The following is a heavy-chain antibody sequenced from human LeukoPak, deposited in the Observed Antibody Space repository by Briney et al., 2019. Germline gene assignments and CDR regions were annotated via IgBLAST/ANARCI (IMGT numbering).Heavy chain of an antibody. V-gene: IGHV1-69*06. CDR3: ARVRRSGSYFHYFDY. Sequence: AASVKVSCKASGGTFSSYAISWVRQAPGQGLEWMGGIIPIFGTANYAQKFQGRVTITADKSTSTAYMELSSLRSEDTAVYYCARVRRSGSYFHYFDYWGQGTLVTVSS. CDR1: GGTFSSYA. J-gene: IGHJ4*02. D-gene: IGHD1-26*01. CDR2: IIPIFGTA.